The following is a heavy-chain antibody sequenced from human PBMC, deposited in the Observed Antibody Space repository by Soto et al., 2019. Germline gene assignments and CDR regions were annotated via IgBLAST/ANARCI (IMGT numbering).Heavy chain of an antibody. Sequence: QAHLEQSGAELKRPGASVKVSCKASGYTFSDFDITWLRQASGQGPEWMGWMNAKRGDTFFPQRFRGKLNMTWDTSLSAAYREVGSLTSHDTAIYSCARGNPFNYAGFDVWGQGTTVAVSS. D-gene: IGHD3-16*01. V-gene: IGHV1-8*01. CDR1: GYTFSDFD. CDR3: ARGNPFNYAGFDV. J-gene: IGHJ6*02. CDR2: MNAKRGDT.